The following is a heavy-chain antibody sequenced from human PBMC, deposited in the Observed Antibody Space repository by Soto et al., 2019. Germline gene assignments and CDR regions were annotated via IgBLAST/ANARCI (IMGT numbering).Heavy chain of an antibody. Sequence: EVQLVETGGGLIQPGGSLRLSCAASGITVSSNYMTWVRQAPGKGLEWVAVIYSGGDTYYADSVKSRFTISRDTAKNTLYLEMSSRRADDTAMYYWAKDQGCSGGNCYNWFDPWGQGTLVTVSS. V-gene: IGHV3-53*02. CDR3: AKDQGCSGGNCYNWFDP. D-gene: IGHD2-15*01. CDR1: GITVSSNY. J-gene: IGHJ5*02. CDR2: IYSGGDT.